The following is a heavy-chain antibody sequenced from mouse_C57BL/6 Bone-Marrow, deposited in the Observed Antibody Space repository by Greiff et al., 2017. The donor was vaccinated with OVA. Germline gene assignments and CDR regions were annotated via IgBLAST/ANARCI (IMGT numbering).Heavy chain of an antibody. D-gene: IGHD2-2*01. Sequence: DVKLQESGAELVKPGASVKLSCTASGFNIKDYYMHWVKQRTEQGLEWIGRIDPEDGDTEYASKFQGKATITADTSSNTAYLQLSSLTSEDTAVYYCTRWLPLDYWGQGTTLTVSS. CDR2: IDPEDGDT. CDR3: TRWLPLDY. J-gene: IGHJ2*01. V-gene: IGHV14-2*01. CDR1: GFNIKDYY.